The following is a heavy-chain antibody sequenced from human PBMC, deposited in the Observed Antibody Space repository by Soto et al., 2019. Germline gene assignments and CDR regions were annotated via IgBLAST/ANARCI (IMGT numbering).Heavy chain of an antibody. V-gene: IGHV4-34*01. CDR1: GGSFSGYY. Sequence: PSETLSLTCAVYGGSFSGYYWSWIRQPPGKGLEWIGEINHSGSTNYNPSLKSQVNKSVDTSKNQFSRKLSSVTAADTAVDYYARGLSIRDGYNPFDYWGQGTQVTVSS. D-gene: IGHD5-12*01. J-gene: IGHJ4*02. CDR2: INHSGST. CDR3: ARGLSIRDGYNPFDY.